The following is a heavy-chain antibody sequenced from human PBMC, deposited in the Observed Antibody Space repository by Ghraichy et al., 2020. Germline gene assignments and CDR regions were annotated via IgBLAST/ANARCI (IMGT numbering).Heavy chain of an antibody. CDR3: AVKGTYGEFDY. D-gene: IGHD3-10*01. CDR2: MYYSGST. J-gene: IGHJ4*02. Sequence: SETLSLTCTVSGDSISSYYWSWIRQPPGKGLEWIGYMYYSGSTNYNPSLKSRVTISVDTSKNQFSLKLSSVTAADTAVYYCAVKGTYGEFDYWGQGTLVTFSS. V-gene: IGHV4-59*08. CDR1: GDSISSYY.